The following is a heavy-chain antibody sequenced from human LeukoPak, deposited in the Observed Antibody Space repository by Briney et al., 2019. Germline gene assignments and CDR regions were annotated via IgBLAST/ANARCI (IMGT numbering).Heavy chain of an antibody. CDR3: ARHESYTDFGVAD. V-gene: IGHV4-4*09. J-gene: IGHJ4*02. Sequence: SETLSLTCTVSGGSISSYYWSWIRQPPGEGLEWIGYIYTSGSTNYNTSLKSRVTISVDTSKNQFSLKLSSVTAADTAVYYCARHESYTDFGVADWGQGTLVTVSS. CDR1: GGSISSYY. D-gene: IGHD4-17*01. CDR2: IYTSGST.